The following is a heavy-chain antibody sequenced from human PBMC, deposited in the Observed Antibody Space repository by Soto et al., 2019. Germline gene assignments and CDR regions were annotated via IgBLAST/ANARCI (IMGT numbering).Heavy chain of an antibody. CDR1: GFSFSTFW. D-gene: IGHD3-22*01. V-gene: IGHV3-48*01. J-gene: IGHJ5*02. Sequence: PGGSLRLSCVTSGFSFSTFWLNWVRQAPGKGLELVSYISSSSSTIYYADSVKGRFTISRDNAKNSLYLQMNSLRAEDTAVYYCARDYYDSSGYYLPDPWGQGTLVTVSS. CDR2: ISSSSSTI. CDR3: ARDYYDSSGYYLPDP.